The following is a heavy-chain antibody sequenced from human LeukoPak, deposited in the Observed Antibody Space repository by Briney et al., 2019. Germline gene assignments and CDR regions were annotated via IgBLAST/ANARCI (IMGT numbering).Heavy chain of an antibody. CDR1: GYTFTSYG. Sequence: ASVKVSCKASGYTFTSYGISWVRQATGQGLEWMGWMNPNSGNTGYAQKFQGRVTMTRNTSISTAYMELSSLRSEDTAVYYCARGRRRNPICSTSCLVNDYWGQGTLVTVSS. V-gene: IGHV1-8*02. J-gene: IGHJ4*02. D-gene: IGHD2-2*01. CDR3: ARGRRRNPICSTSCLVNDY. CDR2: MNPNSGNT.